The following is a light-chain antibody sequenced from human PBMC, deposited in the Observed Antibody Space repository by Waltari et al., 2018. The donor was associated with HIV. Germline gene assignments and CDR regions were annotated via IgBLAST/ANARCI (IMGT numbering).Light chain of an antibody. CDR3: QAWDSSTVV. Sequence: SYALTPPPSVSVSPGQTASITCPGHKLGDRYACWYQQKPGQYPVLVIYQDGKRPSGIPERFSGSNSGNTATLTISGTQAMDEADYYCQAWDSSTVVFGGGTKLTVL. CDR1: KLGDRY. CDR2: QDG. J-gene: IGLJ2*01. V-gene: IGLV3-1*01.